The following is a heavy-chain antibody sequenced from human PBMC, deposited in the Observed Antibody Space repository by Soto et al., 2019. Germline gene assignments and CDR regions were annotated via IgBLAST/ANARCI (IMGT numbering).Heavy chain of an antibody. CDR2: SYYSGYS. CDR1: GGSMKTHY. J-gene: IGHJ4*02. Sequence: ETLSLTCTVSGGSMKTHYWSWIRQSPGKGLEWIGYSYYSGYSFYNPSLKSRATISVDTPKNQFSLRLSSVTAGDTAVYYCASLGGSYYRFDFWGQGTLVTVSS. V-gene: IGHV4-59*11. CDR3: ASLGGSYYRFDF. D-gene: IGHD1-26*01.